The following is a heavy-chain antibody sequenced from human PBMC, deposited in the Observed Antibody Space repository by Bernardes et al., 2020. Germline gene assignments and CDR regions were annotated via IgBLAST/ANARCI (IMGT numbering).Heavy chain of an antibody. V-gene: IGHV3-30*03. CDR3: ATARSLFMLYYDDAFDF. Sequence: TLCRSCAASGFSFNNSAMHWVRQAPGQGLEWVADISYEGSKRNCADSVKGRITVSRDSAKNMVYLQMTSLRSEDTAVYYCATARSLFMLYYDDAFDFWGKGTMVIVSS. J-gene: IGHJ3*01. CDR2: ISYEGSKR. D-gene: IGHD2-8*01. CDR1: GFSFNNSA.